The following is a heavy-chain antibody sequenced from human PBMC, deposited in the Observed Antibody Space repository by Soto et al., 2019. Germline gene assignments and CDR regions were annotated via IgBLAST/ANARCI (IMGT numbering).Heavy chain of an antibody. J-gene: IGHJ4*02. Sequence: SETLSLTCTVSGGSISSGDYYWSWFRQPPGKGLEWIGYIYYSGSTYYNPSLKSRVTISVDTSKNQFSLKLSSVTAADTAVYYCARDRQLVPYYFDYWGQGTLVTVSS. V-gene: IGHV4-30-4*01. CDR3: ARDRQLVPYYFDY. CDR2: IYYSGST. D-gene: IGHD6-13*01. CDR1: GGSISSGDYY.